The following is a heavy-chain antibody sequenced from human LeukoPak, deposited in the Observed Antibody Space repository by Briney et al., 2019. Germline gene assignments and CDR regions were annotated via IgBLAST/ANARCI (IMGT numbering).Heavy chain of an antibody. CDR1: GYTFTGYY. CDR2: INPNSGGT. D-gene: IGHD3-22*01. CDR3: ARRSYYDRFDY. Sequence: ASVKVSCKASGYTFTGYYMHWVRQAPGQGLEWMGRINPNSGGTNYAQKFQSRVTMTRDTSISTAYMELSRLRSDDTAVYYCARRSYYDRFDYWGQGTLVTVSS. J-gene: IGHJ4*02. V-gene: IGHV1-2*06.